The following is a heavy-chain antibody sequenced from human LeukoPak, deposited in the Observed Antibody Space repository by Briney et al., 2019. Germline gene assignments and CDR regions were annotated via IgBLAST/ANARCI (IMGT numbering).Heavy chain of an antibody. J-gene: IGHJ4*02. CDR2: ISAYNGNT. CDR1: GYTFTNFG. V-gene: IGHV1-18*01. D-gene: IGHD4-11*01. Sequence: GASVKVSCKASGYTFTNFGISWVRQAPGQGLEWMGWISAYNGNTDYAQKLQGRVTMTTDTSTNSAFMELRSLRSDDTAVYYCARGLQYQPFDYWGQGTLVTVSS. CDR3: ARGLQYQPFDY.